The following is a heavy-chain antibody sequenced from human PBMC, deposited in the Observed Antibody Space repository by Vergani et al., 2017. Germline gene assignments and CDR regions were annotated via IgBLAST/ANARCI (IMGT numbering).Heavy chain of an antibody. CDR3: ARLGTTGTDGGY. J-gene: IGHJ4*02. D-gene: IGHD1-1*01. V-gene: IGHV1-3*01. CDR2: INAGNGNT. Sequence: QVQLVQSGAEVKKPGASVKVSCKASGYTFTSYAMHWVRQAPGQRLEWMGWINAGNGNTKYSQKFQGRVTITRDTSASTAYMELSSLRSEDTAVYYCARLGTTGTDGGYWGQGTLVTGSS. CDR1: GYTFTSYA.